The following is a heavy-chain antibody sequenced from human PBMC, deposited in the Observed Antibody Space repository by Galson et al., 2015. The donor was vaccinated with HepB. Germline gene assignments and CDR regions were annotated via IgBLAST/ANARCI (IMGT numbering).Heavy chain of an antibody. CDR3: ARGRDYSGGWNVPYRWDFVL. CDR1: GFTFSKYD. D-gene: IGHD6-19*01. Sequence: SLRLSCAASGFTFSKYDMHWVRQATGKGLEWVSGIGIAGDQYYAGSVKGRCTISRENAKKSLYLQMDSLKAGDTAVYYCARGRDYSGGWNVPYRWDFVLWGRGTLVTVCS. J-gene: IGHJ2*01. CDR2: IGIAGDQ. V-gene: IGHV3-13*05.